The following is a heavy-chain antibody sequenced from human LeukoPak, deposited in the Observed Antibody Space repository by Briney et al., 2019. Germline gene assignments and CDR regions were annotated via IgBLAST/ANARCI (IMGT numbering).Heavy chain of an antibody. CDR3: ARDWFTYYYGSGSYTPGFDP. D-gene: IGHD3-10*01. J-gene: IGHJ5*02. CDR2: IYYTGST. Sequence: RTSETLSLTCTVHRCSISSNSYYWGWFRQPPGKGLEWLVRIYYTGSTYYNPSLKSRVTISVDTSKNQFSLKLSSVTAADTAVYYCARDWFTYYYGSGSYTPGFDPWGQGTLVTVSS. V-gene: IGHV4-39*07. CDR1: RCSISSNSYY.